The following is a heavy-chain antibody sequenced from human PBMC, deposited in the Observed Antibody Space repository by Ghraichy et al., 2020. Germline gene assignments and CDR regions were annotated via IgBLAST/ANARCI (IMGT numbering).Heavy chain of an antibody. J-gene: IGHJ4*02. Sequence: ASVKVSCKSPDDSFSRYGFAWVRQAPGQGLEWMGWISAKNGHTKYAQKFQGRVTMTTDTSTRTVYMEMKSLRSDDTAVYFCARGGPLEAYGSSFDDWGQGTLVIVSS. V-gene: IGHV1-18*01. CDR1: DDSFSRYG. D-gene: IGHD3-10*01. CDR2: ISAKNGHT. CDR3: ARGGPLEAYGSSFDD.